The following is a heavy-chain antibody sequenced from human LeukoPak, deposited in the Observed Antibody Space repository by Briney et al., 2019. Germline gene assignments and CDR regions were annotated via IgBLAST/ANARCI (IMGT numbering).Heavy chain of an antibody. CDR1: GYTFTGYH. J-gene: IGHJ6*03. CDR3: ARTFYYGSGRARYMGV. V-gene: IGHV1-2*02. CDR2: INPDSGGT. Sequence: ASVKVSCKASGYTFTGYHMHWVRQAPGQGLEWMGWINPDSGGTDYAQKFQGRVTMTRDTSISTAYMELSRLRSDDTAMYYCARTFYYGSGRARYMGVWGKGTTVTVSS. D-gene: IGHD3-10*01.